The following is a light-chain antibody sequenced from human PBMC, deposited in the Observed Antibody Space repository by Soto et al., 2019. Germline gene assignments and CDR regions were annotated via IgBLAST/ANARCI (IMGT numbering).Light chain of an antibody. CDR1: KIGSKS. V-gene: IGLV3-21*02. CDR2: DDS. CDR3: QVCDSSSDHLWL. J-gene: IGLJ1*01. Sequence: SYELTKPPWVSVAPGQTARITCGGNKIGSKSVHWYQQKPGQAPVLVVYDDSDRPSGIPERFSGSNSGKTATLTISRVEAGDEADYYCQVCDSSSDHLWLFGTGTKVTVL.